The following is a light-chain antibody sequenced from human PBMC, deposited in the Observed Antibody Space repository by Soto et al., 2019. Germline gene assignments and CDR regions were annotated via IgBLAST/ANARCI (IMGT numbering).Light chain of an antibody. CDR2: WAS. CDR1: QSVLYSSNNKNY. CDR3: QQYYSPPVT. J-gene: IGKJ2*01. V-gene: IGKV4-1*01. Sequence: EIVMTQSPDSLAVSLGERATINCKSSQSVLYSSNNKNYLAWYQQKPGQPPKLLIYWASTRESGVPDRFSGSGSGTDFTLTISSLQAEDVAVYYCQQYYSPPVTFGQGTKLEIK.